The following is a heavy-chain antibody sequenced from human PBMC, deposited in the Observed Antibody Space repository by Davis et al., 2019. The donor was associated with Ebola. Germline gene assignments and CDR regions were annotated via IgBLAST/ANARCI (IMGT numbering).Heavy chain of an antibody. CDR3: ARDTFGSGWVGYFDY. D-gene: IGHD6-19*01. CDR1: GFTFDDYA. Sequence: SLKISCAASGFTFDDYAMHWVRQAPGKGLEWVSGISWNSGSIGYADSVKGRFTISRDNSKNTLYLQMNSLRAEDTAVYYCARDTFGSGWVGYFDYWGQGTLVTVSS. CDR2: ISWNSGSI. V-gene: IGHV3-9*01. J-gene: IGHJ4*02.